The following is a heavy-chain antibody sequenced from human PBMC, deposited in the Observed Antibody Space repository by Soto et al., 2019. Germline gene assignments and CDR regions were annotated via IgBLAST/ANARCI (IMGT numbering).Heavy chain of an antibody. V-gene: IGHV3-74*01. CDR2: INSDGSST. Sequence: SLRLSCAASGFTFSSYWLHWVRQAPGEGLVWVSRINSDGSSTRYADSVKGRFTISRDNAKNTLYLQMNNLRAEDTAVYYCATQIAAGGGGWGQGTLVTVSS. D-gene: IGHD6-13*01. CDR1: GFTFSSYW. CDR3: ATQIAAGGGG. J-gene: IGHJ4*02.